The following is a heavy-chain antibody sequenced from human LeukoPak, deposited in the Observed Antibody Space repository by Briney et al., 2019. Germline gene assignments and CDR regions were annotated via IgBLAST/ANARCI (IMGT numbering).Heavy chain of an antibody. J-gene: IGHJ3*02. CDR2: INWKGGST. CDR3: ARDLEYYYDSSGYRGAFDI. Sequence: GGSLRLSCAASGFTFDDYGMSWGRQAPGKGLWWVSGINWKGGSTGYADSVKGRFTISRDNAKNSLYLQMNSLRAEDTALYYCARDLEYYYDSSGYRGAFDIWAQATMVTVSS. D-gene: IGHD3-22*01. V-gene: IGHV3-20*04. CDR1: GFTFDDYG.